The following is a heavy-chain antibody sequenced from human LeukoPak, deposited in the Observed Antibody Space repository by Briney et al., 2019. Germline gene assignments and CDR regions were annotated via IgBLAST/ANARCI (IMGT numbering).Heavy chain of an antibody. D-gene: IGHD4-23*01. Sequence: GESLRISCKASGYSFTSYWISWVRQMPGKGLEWMGRIDHNDSYTNYSPSFQGHVTISADKSISPAYLQWSSLKASDTAMYYCASHYGGNVEKLDFWGQGTMVTVSS. V-gene: IGHV5-10-1*01. J-gene: IGHJ4*02. CDR3: ASHYGGNVEKLDF. CDR1: GYSFTSYW. CDR2: IDHNDSYT.